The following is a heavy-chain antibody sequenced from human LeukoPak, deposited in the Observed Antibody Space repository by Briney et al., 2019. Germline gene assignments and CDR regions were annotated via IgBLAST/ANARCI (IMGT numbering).Heavy chain of an antibody. V-gene: IGHV3-33*01. Sequence: GRSLRLSCAASGFTFSSYGMHWVRQAPGKGLEWVAVIWYDGSNKYYADSVKGRFTISRDNSKNTLYLQMNSLRAEDTAVYYCARGTYYYDSSGYPTFDYWGQGTLVTVSS. CDR2: IWYDGSNK. CDR3: ARGTYYYDSSGYPTFDY. D-gene: IGHD3-22*01. J-gene: IGHJ4*02. CDR1: GFTFSSYG.